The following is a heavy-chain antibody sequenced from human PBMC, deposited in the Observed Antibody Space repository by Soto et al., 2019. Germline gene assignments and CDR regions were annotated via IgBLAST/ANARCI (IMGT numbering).Heavy chain of an antibody. CDR1: GGPISSYY. J-gene: IGHJ5*02. CDR2: IFYTGNT. CDR3: ARNNVRGVSNSYNWMDP. D-gene: IGHD3-10*01. V-gene: IGHV4-59*01. Sequence: PSETLSLTCNASGGPISSYYWSWIRQSPGKGLEWIGQIFYTGNTNYNPSLKSRVTMSVDIPKKQFSLKLRSVTTADTAFYFCARNNVRGVSNSYNWMDPWGQGTLVTVSS.